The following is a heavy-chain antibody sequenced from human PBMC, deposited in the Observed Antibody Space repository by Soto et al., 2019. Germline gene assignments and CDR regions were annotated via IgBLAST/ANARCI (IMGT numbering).Heavy chain of an antibody. CDR2: IYPGDSDT. D-gene: IGHD1-1*01. CDR1: GYSFTSSW. J-gene: IGHJ4*03. Sequence: GESLNISCKGSGYSFTSSWIGWVRQMPGKGLKWMGIIYPGDSDTRYSPSFQGQVTISADKSISTAYLQWSSLKASDTAMYYCTRRCVGPGTHPPSSIDLWGQGPLVT. CDR3: TRRCVGPGTHPPSSIDL. V-gene: IGHV5-51*01.